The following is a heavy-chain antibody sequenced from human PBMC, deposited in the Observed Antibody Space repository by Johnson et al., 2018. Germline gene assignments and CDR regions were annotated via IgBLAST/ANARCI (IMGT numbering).Heavy chain of an antibody. D-gene: IGHD1-26*01. V-gene: IGHV3-33*01. CDR3: ARDHSGSYYEYFQH. Sequence: VQLVESGGGVVQPGRSLRLSCTASAVIFSTYDMHWVRQAPGKGLEWVAIIWYDGSIEYYADSVKGRFTISRDNSKNTLYLQMNSLRAEDTAVYYCARDHSGSYYEYFQHWGQGTLVTVSS. J-gene: IGHJ1*01. CDR1: AVIFSTYD. CDR2: IWYDGSIE.